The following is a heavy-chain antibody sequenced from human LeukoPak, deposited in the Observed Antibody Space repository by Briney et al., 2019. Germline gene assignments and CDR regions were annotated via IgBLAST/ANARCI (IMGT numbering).Heavy chain of an antibody. Sequence: ASVKVSCKASGYSFTAYYMHLVRQAPGQGLEWMGWINPNSGDTNYAQNFRDRVTMTWDTSVSTAYMESSSLTSDDTAVYYCATKGDGYCRSTNCQGAFDFWGQGSMVIVSS. V-gene: IGHV1-2*02. CDR1: GYSFTAYY. J-gene: IGHJ3*01. CDR3: ATKGDGYCRSTNCQGAFDF. D-gene: IGHD2-2*01. CDR2: INPNSGDT.